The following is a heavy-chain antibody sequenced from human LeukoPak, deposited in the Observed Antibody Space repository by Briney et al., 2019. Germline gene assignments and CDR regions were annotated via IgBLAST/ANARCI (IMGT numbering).Heavy chain of an antibody. CDR1: GFTFTNAW. V-gene: IGHV3-15*01. Sequence: GGSLRLSCATSGFTFTNAWMSWVRQAPGKGLEWVGRIKSKSYGGTTDYAAPVKGRFTISRDGSKNTLYLQMNSLKTEDTAVYYCATYYDPYHFDYWGQGTLVTVSS. J-gene: IGHJ4*02. CDR2: IKSKSYGGTT. CDR3: ATYYDPYHFDY. D-gene: IGHD3-22*01.